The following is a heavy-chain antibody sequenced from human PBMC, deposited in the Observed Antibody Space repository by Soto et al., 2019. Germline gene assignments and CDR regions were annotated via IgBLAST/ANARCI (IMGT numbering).Heavy chain of an antibody. D-gene: IGHD6-6*01. V-gene: IGHV4-59*01. CDR3: ARDQSIAARPLGFLDYCYGTDV. J-gene: IGHJ6*02. Sequence: SETLSLTCTVSGGSISSYYWSWIRQPPGKGLEWIGYIYYSGSTNYNPSLKSRVTISVDTSKNQFSLKLSSVTAADTAVYYCARDQSIAARPLGFLDYCYGTDVWGQGTTVTVSS. CDR2: IYYSGST. CDR1: GGSISSYY.